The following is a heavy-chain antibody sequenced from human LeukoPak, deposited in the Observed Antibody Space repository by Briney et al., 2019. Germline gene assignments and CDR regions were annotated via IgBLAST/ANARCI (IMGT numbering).Heavy chain of an antibody. CDR2: VVRSGST. V-gene: IGHV4-39*01. Sequence: PSETLSCTCSVYAGSIDYGTYYWHWLRQPPGEGLECIASVVRSGSTNYNPSLQSRVTISVATSKNEFSQRLTSGTAADTAVYYCARTRGDCSTTSRRKKALDYWGQGTLVTVSS. J-gene: IGHJ4*02. D-gene: IGHD2-2*01. CDR3: ARTRGDCSTTSRRKKALDY. CDR1: AGSIDYGTYY.